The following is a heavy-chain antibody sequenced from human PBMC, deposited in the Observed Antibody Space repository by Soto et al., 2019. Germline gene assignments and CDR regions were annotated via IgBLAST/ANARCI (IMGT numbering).Heavy chain of an antibody. CDR3: ARDHYSNYPVYYFDK. V-gene: IGHV1-46*01. J-gene: IGHJ4*02. CDR2: IYPSSGST. Sequence: GASVKVSCKASGYSFTNYFIHWVRQAPGQRFEWMGIIYPSSGSTSNAQNFQGRITMTRDTSTSTVYMELSSLRSEDTAVYYCARDHYSNYPVYYFDKWGQGALVTVSS. CDR1: GYSFTNYF. D-gene: IGHD4-4*01.